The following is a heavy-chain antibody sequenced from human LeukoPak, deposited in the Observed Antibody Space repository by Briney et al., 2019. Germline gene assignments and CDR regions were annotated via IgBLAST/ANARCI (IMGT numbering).Heavy chain of an antibody. D-gene: IGHD3-22*01. CDR3: ARGRIGFYFDY. V-gene: IGHV3-74*01. CDR1: GFTFSSYS. Sequence: GGSLGLSCAASGFTFSSYSMHWVRQAPGKGLVWVSRINTDGSSTIYADSVKGRFNISRDNAKNTLYLQMNSLRAEDTAVYYCARGRIGFYFDYWGQGTLVTVSS. J-gene: IGHJ4*02. CDR2: INTDGSST.